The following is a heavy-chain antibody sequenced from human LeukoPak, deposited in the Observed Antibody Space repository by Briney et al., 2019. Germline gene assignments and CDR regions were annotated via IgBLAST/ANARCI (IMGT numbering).Heavy chain of an antibody. D-gene: IGHD6-19*01. CDR3: AKVREGRRQWLVRNYFDY. CDR1: GFTFSSYA. Sequence: PGGSLRLSCAASGFTFSSYAMSWVRQAPGKGLEWVSAISGSGGSTYYADSVKDRFTISRDNSKNTLYLQMNSLRAEDTAVYYCAKVREGRRQWLVRNYFDYWGQGTLVTVSS. V-gene: IGHV3-23*01. J-gene: IGHJ4*02. CDR2: ISGSGGST.